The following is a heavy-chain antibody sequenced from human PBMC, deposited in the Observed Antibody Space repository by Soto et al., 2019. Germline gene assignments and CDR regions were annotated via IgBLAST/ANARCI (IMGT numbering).Heavy chain of an antibody. Sequence: VQLGESGGGLVKPGGSFRLSCAASGFTFSNACMNWVRQAPGKGLEWVGRMKSKTDGGTTDYGAPVKGSVTISRDEWRNPLYLQMDRQKTVDTPVYDCTTESRSYYYYCGRDVWGQGTTVTVFS. CDR1: GFTFSNAC. CDR3: TTESRSYYYYCGRDV. CDR2: MKSKTDGGTT. V-gene: IGHV3-15*07. D-gene: IGHD6-13*01. J-gene: IGHJ6*02.